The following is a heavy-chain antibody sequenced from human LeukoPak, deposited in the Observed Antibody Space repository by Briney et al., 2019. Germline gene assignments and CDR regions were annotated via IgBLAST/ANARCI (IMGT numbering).Heavy chain of an antibody. CDR2: IYPSGGTT. J-gene: IGHJ3*02. Sequence: PSETLSLTCTVSGGSINSGSHYWSWIRQPAGKGLEWIGRIYPSGGTTNYTPSLKSRVTISVDTSKNQFSLKLTSVTAADTAVYYCAKVMTMVVHVFDIWGQGTMVTVSS. CDR1: GGSINSGSHY. D-gene: IGHD4/OR15-4a*01. CDR3: AKVMTMVVHVFDI. V-gene: IGHV4-61*02.